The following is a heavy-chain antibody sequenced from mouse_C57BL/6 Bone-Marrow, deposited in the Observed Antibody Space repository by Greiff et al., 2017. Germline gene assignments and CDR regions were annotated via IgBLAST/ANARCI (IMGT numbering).Heavy chain of an antibody. Sequence: VQLQQSGAELARPGASVKLSCKASGYTFTSYGISWVKQRTGQGLEWIGEIYPRSGNPYYNEKFKGKATLTADKSSSTAYMELRSLTSEDSAVYFCAREYYGSRYYFDYWGQGTTLTVSS. CDR3: AREYYGSRYYFDY. D-gene: IGHD1-1*01. V-gene: IGHV1-81*01. CDR2: IYPRSGNP. CDR1: GYTFTSYG. J-gene: IGHJ2*01.